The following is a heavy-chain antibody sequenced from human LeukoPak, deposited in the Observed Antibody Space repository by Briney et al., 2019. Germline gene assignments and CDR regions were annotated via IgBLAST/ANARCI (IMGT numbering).Heavy chain of an antibody. Sequence: SETLSLTCAVYGGSFSGYYWSWIRQPPGKGLEWIGEINHSGSTNYNPSLKSRVTISVDTPKNQFSLKLSSVTAADTAVYYCAREVVVVVAAPFDPWGQGTLVTVSS. D-gene: IGHD2-15*01. J-gene: IGHJ5*02. V-gene: IGHV4-34*01. CDR3: AREVVVVVAAPFDP. CDR1: GGSFSGYY. CDR2: INHSGST.